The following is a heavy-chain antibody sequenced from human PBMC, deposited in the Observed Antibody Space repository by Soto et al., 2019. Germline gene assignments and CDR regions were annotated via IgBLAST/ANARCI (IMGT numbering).Heavy chain of an antibody. J-gene: IGHJ4*01. D-gene: IGHD5-18*01. Sequence: SLTCTVAGGAVSTGGYLWSWNRQHTGKGLEWIGNIYYSGMTYYNPSLRGRVSISLDPSESQFSLKLNSVTAADTAVYYCARDSSGPGYSYGKFCYSGHGALVSVSS. V-gene: IGHV4-31*03. CDR2: IYYSGMT. CDR1: GGAVSTGGYL. CDR3: ARDSSGPGYSYGKFCY.